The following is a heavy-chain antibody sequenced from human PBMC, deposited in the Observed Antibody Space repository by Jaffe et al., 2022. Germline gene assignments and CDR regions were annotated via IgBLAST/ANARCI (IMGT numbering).Heavy chain of an antibody. D-gene: IGHD3-22*01. CDR1: GYSISSGYY. J-gene: IGHJ4*02. V-gene: IGHV4-38-2*01. Sequence: QVQLQESGPGLVKPSETLSLTCAVSGYSISSGYYWGWIRQPPGKGLEWIGSIYHSGSTYYNPSLKSRVTISVDTSKNQFSLKLSSVTAADTAVYYCARHAGGYYYDSSGDYYFDYWGQGTLVTVSS. CDR3: ARHAGGYYYDSSGDYYFDY. CDR2: IYHSGST.